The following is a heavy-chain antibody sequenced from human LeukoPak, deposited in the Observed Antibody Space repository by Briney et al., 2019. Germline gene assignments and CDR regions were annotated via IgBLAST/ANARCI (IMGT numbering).Heavy chain of an antibody. CDR3: ARPKLPNIVVVTAIPHAFDI. CDR1: GGSISSSSYS. V-gene: IGHV4-39*01. Sequence: PSETLSLTCTVSGGSISSSSYSWGWIRQPPGKGLEWIGSIYYSGSTYYNPSLKSRVTISVDTSKNQFSLKLSSVTAADTAVYYCARPKLPNIVVVTAIPHAFDIWGQGTMVTVSS. J-gene: IGHJ3*02. D-gene: IGHD2-21*02. CDR2: IYYSGST.